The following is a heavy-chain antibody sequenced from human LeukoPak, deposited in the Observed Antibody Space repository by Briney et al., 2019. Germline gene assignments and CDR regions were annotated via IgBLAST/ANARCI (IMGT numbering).Heavy chain of an antibody. D-gene: IGHD3-16*01. Sequence: GGSLRLSCAASGFTFSSYWMHWVRQVPGKGLMWVSRIKTDGSSTSYADSVKGRFTISRDNAKNTLYLQMNSLRAEDTAVYYCAKDLGYDYIWGEGNLYDYWGQGTLVTVSS. CDR1: GFTFSSYW. V-gene: IGHV3-74*01. CDR2: IKTDGSST. CDR3: AKDLGYDYIWGEGNLYDY. J-gene: IGHJ4*02.